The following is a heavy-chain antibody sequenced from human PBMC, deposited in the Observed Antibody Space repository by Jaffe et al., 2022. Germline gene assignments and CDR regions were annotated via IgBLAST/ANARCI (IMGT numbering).Heavy chain of an antibody. J-gene: IGHJ2*01. CDR3: AKDIDCCSGGTVWYFDL. D-gene: IGHD2-15*01. CDR2: ISWNSGSI. CDR1: GFTFDDYA. Sequence: EVQLVESGGGLVQPGRSLRLSCAASGFTFDDYAMHWVRQAPGKGLEWVSGISWNSGSIGYADSVKGRFTISRDNAKNSLYLQMNSLRAEDTALYYCAKDIDCCSGGTVWYFDLWGRGTLVTVSS. V-gene: IGHV3-9*01.